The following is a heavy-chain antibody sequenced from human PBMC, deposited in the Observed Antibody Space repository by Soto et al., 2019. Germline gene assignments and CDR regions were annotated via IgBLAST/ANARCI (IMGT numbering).Heavy chain of an antibody. Sequence: SVKVSCKASGGAFSSYAISWVRQAPGQGLEWMGGIIPIFGTANYAQKFQGRVTITADESTSTAYMELSSLRSEDTAVYYCARDPSYYDFWSGHFDYWGQGTLVTVSS. V-gene: IGHV1-69*13. CDR3: ARDPSYYDFWSGHFDY. CDR1: GGAFSSYA. J-gene: IGHJ4*02. CDR2: IIPIFGTA. D-gene: IGHD3-3*01.